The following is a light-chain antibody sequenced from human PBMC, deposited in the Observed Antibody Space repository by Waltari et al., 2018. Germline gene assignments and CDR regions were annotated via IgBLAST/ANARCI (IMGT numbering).Light chain of an antibody. J-gene: IGLJ2*01. Sequence: QSALTQPASVSGSPGQSITIPCTGTSSDVGAYHYVSWYQQHPGKAPKLMIFYFSNRPSGVSNRFSGSKSGNTASLTISGLQAEDEADYYCSSYISSSTLELFGGGTSLTVL. V-gene: IGLV2-14*03. CDR2: YFS. CDR3: SSYISSSTLEL. CDR1: SSDVGAYHY.